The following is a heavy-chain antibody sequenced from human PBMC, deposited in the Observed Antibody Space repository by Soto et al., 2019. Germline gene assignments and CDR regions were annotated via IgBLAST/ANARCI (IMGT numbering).Heavy chain of an antibody. D-gene: IGHD6-19*01. J-gene: IGHJ4*02. CDR1: GFTFSSSA. V-gene: IGHV3-23*01. CDR2: SSASGGST. Sequence: GGSLRLSCEASGFTFSSSAMSWVRQAPGKGLEWVSISSASGGSTYHADSAKGRFSISRDNSKNTLYLQMTRLRTEDTAVYYCAKDGQWLDVHFDYWGQGALVTVSS. CDR3: AKDGQWLDVHFDY.